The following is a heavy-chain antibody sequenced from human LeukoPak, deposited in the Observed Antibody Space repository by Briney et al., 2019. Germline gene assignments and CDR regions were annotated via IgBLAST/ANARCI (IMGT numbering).Heavy chain of an antibody. CDR1: GFTFSSYW. CDR2: IRYDGSNK. V-gene: IGHV3-30*02. J-gene: IGHJ4*02. CDR3: AKDPRGIAMEGSFDY. D-gene: IGHD1-26*01. Sequence: GGSLRLSCAASGFTFSSYWMHWVRQAPGKGLEWVAFIRYDGSNKYYADSVKGRFTISRDNSKNTLYLQMNSLRAEDTAVYYCAKDPRGIAMEGSFDYWGQGTLVTVSS.